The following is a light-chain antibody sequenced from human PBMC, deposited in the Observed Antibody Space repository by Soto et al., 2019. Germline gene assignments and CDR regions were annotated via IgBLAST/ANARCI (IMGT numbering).Light chain of an antibody. CDR3: SSHTSSSTGVL. V-gene: IGLV2-14*01. Sequence: QSALTQPASVSGSPGQSITISCTGTSNDVGAYNYVSWYQQHPGKAPRLVIFEVINRPSGVSDRLSGSKSGNTASLTISGLQAEDEADYYCSSHTSSSTGVLFGGGTQLTVL. CDR2: EVI. CDR1: SNDVGAYNY. J-gene: IGLJ2*01.